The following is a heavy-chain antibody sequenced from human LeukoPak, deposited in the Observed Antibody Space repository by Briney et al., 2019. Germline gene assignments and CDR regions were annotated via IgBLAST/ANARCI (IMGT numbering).Heavy chain of an antibody. CDR2: IYRSGST. D-gene: IGHD3-22*01. J-gene: IGHJ5*02. CDR3: ARDQPHYYDSSGYYYRYNWFDP. V-gene: IGHV4-4*02. Sequence: SETLSLTCAVSGGSISSSNWWSWVRQPPGKGLEWIGEIYRSGSTNYNPSLKSRVTISVDTSKNQFSLKLSSVTAADTAVYYCARDQPHYYDSSGYYYRYNWFDPWGQGTLVTVSS. CDR1: GGSISSSNW.